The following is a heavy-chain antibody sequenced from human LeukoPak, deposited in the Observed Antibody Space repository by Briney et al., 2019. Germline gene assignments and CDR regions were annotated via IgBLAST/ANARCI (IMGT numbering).Heavy chain of an antibody. J-gene: IGHJ4*02. V-gene: IGHV1-46*01. CDR2: IYPRDGST. CDR1: GYTFTSNY. Sequence: GASVKVSCKASGYTFTSNYIHWVRQAPGQGLEWMGMIYPRDGSTNYAQKFQGRVTITADESTSTAYMELSSLRSEGTAVYYCARDNRRGNFDYWGQGTLVTVSS. CDR3: ARDNRRGNFDY. D-gene: IGHD3-16*01.